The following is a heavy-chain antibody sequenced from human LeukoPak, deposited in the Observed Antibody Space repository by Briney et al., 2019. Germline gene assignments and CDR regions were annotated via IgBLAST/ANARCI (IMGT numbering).Heavy chain of an antibody. Sequence: GGSLRLSCEASGFTFSSYNMNWVRQAPGKGLEWVSSISSSSSYIYYADSVKGRFTISRDNAKNSLYLQMNSLRAEDTAVYYCAKDATTSGSYRYYYYYYMDVWGKGTTVTVSS. CDR2: ISSSSSYI. V-gene: IGHV3-21*01. CDR1: GFTFSSYN. D-gene: IGHD1-26*01. CDR3: AKDATTSGSYRYYYYYYMDV. J-gene: IGHJ6*03.